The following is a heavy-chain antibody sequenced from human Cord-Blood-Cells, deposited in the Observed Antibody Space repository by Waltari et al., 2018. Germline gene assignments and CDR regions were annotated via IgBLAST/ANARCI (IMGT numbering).Heavy chain of an antibody. D-gene: IGHD7-27*01. CDR1: GGTFSGYA. J-gene: IGHJ6*03. CDR2: IIPILGIA. V-gene: IGHV1-69*10. Sequence: QVQLVQSGAGGRKPGSSVKVSGRAPGGTFSGYAIRWLRQAPGQGLEWMGGIIPILGIANYAQKFQGRVTITADKSTSTAYMELSSLRSEDTAVYYCARSLGTNFYYMDVWGKGTTVTVSS. CDR3: ARSLGTNFYYMDV.